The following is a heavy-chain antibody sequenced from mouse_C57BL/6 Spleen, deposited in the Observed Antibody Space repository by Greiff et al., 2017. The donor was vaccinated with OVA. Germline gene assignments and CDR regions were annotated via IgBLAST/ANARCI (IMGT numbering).Heavy chain of an antibody. CDR2: INPNNGGT. Sequence: VQLQQSGPELVKPGASVKIPCKASGYTFTDYNMDWVKQSHGKSLEWIGDINPNNGGTIYNQKFKGKATLTVDKSSSTAYMELRSLTSEDTAVYDCARGYYDPYWYFDVWGTGTTVTVSS. D-gene: IGHD1-1*01. J-gene: IGHJ1*03. CDR1: GYTFTDYN. V-gene: IGHV1-18*01. CDR3: ARGYYDPYWYFDV.